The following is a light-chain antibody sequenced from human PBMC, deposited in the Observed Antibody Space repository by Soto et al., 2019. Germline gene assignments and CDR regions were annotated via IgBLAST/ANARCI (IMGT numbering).Light chain of an antibody. CDR2: EAV. J-gene: IGKJ2*01. CDR3: QQYATLPIT. CDR1: QDITNY. V-gene: IGKV1-33*01. Sequence: DLQMTQSPSSLAASVGDRVTIACQASQDITNYLNWYQQKPGRAPKLLIYEAVYLETGVPSRFSASRSGTDFTLIINSLQPEDIATYYCQQYATLPITFGQGTKLEIK.